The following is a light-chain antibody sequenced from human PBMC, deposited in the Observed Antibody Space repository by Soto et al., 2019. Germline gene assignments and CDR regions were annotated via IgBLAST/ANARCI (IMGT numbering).Light chain of an antibody. J-gene: IGLJ2*01. CDR2: DNN. CDR3: GTWDSSLSVVI. V-gene: IGLV1-51*01. CDR1: GSNIGNNF. Sequence: QSALTQPPSVSAAPGQKVTISCSGSGSNIGNNFVSWYQQLPGTAPRLLIYDNNNRPSGIPDRFSGSQSGTSATLAITGLQTGDEADYFCGTWDSSLSVVIFGGGTKLTVL.